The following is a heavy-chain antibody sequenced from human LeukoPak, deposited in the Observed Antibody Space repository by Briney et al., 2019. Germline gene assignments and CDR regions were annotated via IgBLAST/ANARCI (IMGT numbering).Heavy chain of an antibody. V-gene: IGHV3-23*01. CDR3: AKDLGSSWDY. D-gene: IGHD6-13*01. CDR2: ISGSGGST. CDR1: GFTFSSYA. Sequence: GGSLRLSCAASGFTFSSYAMSCVRQAPGKGREWGSAISGSGGSTYYADSVKGRFTISRDNSKNTLYLQMNSLRAEDTAVYYCAKDLGSSWDYWGQGTLVTVSS. J-gene: IGHJ4*02.